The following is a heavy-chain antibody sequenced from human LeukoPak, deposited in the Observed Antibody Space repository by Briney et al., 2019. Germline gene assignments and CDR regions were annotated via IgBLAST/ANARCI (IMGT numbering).Heavy chain of an antibody. V-gene: IGHV6-1*01. D-gene: IGHD1-1*01. CDR1: GDSVSSNSAA. CDR3: ARDRATGTTGFDY. J-gene: IGHJ4*02. CDR2: TGYRSKWYN. Sequence: SQTLSLTCAISGDSVSSNSAAWHWIRQSPSRGLEWLGRTGYRSKWYNDYAVSVKSRVTINPDTSKNQFSLQLNSVTPEDTAVYYCARDRATGTTGFDYWGQGILVTVSS.